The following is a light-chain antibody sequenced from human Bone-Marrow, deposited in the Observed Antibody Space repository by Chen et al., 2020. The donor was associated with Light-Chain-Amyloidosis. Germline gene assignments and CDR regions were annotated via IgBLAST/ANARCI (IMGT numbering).Light chain of an antibody. CDR3: QSYQGSSQGV. J-gene: IGLJ3*02. Sequence: NFMLTQPHSVSEFPGKTVIISCTRSRGSIATNYVQWYQQRPGSSPTTVIYEDDQRPYGVPDRFSGSIDRSSNSASVTISGLKTEDEADYYCQSYQGSSQGVFGGGTKLTVL. CDR2: EDD. V-gene: IGLV6-57*01. CDR1: RGSIATNY.